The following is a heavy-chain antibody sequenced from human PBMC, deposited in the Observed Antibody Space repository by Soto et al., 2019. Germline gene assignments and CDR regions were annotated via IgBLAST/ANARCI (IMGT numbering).Heavy chain of an antibody. J-gene: IGHJ4*02. D-gene: IGHD3-9*01. Sequence: EVQLPESGGGLVQPGGSLRLSCAASGFTFSSYAMSWVRQAPGKGLEWVSSVSGSGGSTYYADSVKGRFTISRDNSKNTVYLQMNSLRAEDTAVYFCAKLPQYETLTGYLNYFDYWGPGILVTVSS. V-gene: IGHV3-23*01. CDR3: AKLPQYETLTGYLNYFDY. CDR1: GFTFSSYA. CDR2: VSGSGGST.